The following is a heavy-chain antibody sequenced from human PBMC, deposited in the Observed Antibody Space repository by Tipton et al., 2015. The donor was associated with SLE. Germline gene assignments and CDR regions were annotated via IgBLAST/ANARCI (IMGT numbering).Heavy chain of an antibody. J-gene: IGHJ4*02. D-gene: IGHD6-13*01. Sequence: TLSLTCTVSGGSFSIHYWSWVRQPPGKGLEWIGYIYYSGSTNYNPSLKSRVTISVDTSKNQFSLKLSSVTAADTAEYYCARSAGYGSSWAHFDYWGQGTLVTVSS. CDR1: GGSFSIHY. CDR2: IYYSGST. CDR3: ARSAGYGSSWAHFDY. V-gene: IGHV4-59*11.